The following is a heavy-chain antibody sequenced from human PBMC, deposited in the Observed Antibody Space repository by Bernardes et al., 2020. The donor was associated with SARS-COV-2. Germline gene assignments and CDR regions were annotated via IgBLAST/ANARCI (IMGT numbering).Heavy chain of an antibody. CDR3: ARKVADAQGGGLDV. CDR2: IYYSGET. V-gene: IGHV4-59*08. Sequence: SESLPLTCTVSGGSITYYYWTWIRQSPGKGLEWIGYIYYSGETSFNPSLKNRLTISVDTSTNQFSLSLKSVTAADTDVYYCARKVADAQGGGLDVWGQGTTVTVSS. J-gene: IGHJ6*02. D-gene: IGHD3-16*01. CDR1: GGSITYYY.